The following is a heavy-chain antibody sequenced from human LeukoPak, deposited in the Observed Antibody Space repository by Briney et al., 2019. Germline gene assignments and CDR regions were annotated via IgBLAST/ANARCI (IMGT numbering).Heavy chain of an antibody. J-gene: IGHJ4*02. D-gene: IGHD1-1*01. CDR1: GGSISSSNW. CDR2: IYHSGST. Sequence: SETLSLTCAVSGGSISSSNWWSWVRQPPGKGLEWIGEIYHSGSTNYNPSLKSRVTISVDKSKNQFPLKLSSVTAADTAVYYCARAAARYGNYFDYWGQGTLVTVSS. V-gene: IGHV4-4*02. CDR3: ARAAARYGNYFDY.